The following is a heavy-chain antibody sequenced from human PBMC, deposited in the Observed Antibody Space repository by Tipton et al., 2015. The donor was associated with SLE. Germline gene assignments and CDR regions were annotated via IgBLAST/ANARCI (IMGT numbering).Heavy chain of an antibody. CDR3: ARDRGGESPGYDY. D-gene: IGHD5-12*01. J-gene: IGHJ4*02. Sequence: SGFTFSSYSMNWVRQAPGKGLEWVSSISSSSSYIYYADSVKGRFTISRDNAKNSLYLQMNSLRAEDTAVYYCARDRGGESPGYDYWGQGTLVTVSS. V-gene: IGHV3-21*03. CDR2: ISSSSSYI. CDR1: GFTFSSYS.